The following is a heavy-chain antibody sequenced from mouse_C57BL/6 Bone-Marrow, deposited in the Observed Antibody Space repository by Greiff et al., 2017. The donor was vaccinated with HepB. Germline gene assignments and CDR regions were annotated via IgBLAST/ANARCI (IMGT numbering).Heavy chain of an antibody. D-gene: IGHD1-1*01. Sequence: VESGGGLVQPGGSLKLSCAASGFTFSDYYMYWVRQTPEKRLEWVAYISNGGGSTYYPDTVKGRFTISRDNAKNTLYLQMSRLKSEDTAMYYCARQTLYGSSFDYWGQGTTLTVSS. CDR2: ISNGGGST. CDR1: GFTFSDYY. J-gene: IGHJ2*01. CDR3: ARQTLYGSSFDY. V-gene: IGHV5-12*01.